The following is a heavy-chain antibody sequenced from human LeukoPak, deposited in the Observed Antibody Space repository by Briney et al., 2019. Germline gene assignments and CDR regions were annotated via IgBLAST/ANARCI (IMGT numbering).Heavy chain of an antibody. CDR2: MNPNSGNT. CDR3: AKGLLGNGYGYYYYYMDV. D-gene: IGHD6-13*01. CDR1: GYTFTSYD. Sequence: ASVKVSCKASGYTFTSYDINWVRQPTGQGLEWMGWMNPNSGNTGYAQKFQDRVTMTRNTSISTAYIALSSLISEATTVYYYAKGLLGNGYGYYYYYMDVWGKGTTVTVSS. J-gene: IGHJ6*03. V-gene: IGHV1-8*01.